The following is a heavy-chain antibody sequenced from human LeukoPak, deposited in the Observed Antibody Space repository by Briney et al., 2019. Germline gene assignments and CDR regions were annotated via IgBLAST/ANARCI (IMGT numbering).Heavy chain of an antibody. V-gene: IGHV4-30-2*01. CDR1: GGSISSGAYY. CDR2: IYHSGGT. J-gene: IGHJ4*02. D-gene: IGHD3-10*01. CDR3: ATRPGDFDY. Sequence: PSETLSLTCTVSGGSISSGAYYWSWIRQPPGRGLEWIGYIYHSGGTYYNPSLKSRVTISVDRSKNQFSLKVSSVTAADTAVYYCATRPGDFDYWGQGTLVTVSS.